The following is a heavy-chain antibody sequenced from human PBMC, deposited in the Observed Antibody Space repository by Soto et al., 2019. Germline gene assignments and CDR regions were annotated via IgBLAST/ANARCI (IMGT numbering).Heavy chain of an antibody. D-gene: IGHD6-13*01. CDR1: GGSISSSSFH. CDR2: IYYIGST. V-gene: IGHV4-39*01. J-gene: IGHJ5*02. Sequence: QLQLQESGPGLVKPSETLSLTCTVSGGSISSSSFHWGWIRQPPGKGLEWIGSIYYIGSTYYSPSLKSRVTISVDTAKNQFALKLSSVTAADTAVYYCARRERSAGTDWWFDPWGQGTLVTVSS. CDR3: ARRERSAGTDWWFDP.